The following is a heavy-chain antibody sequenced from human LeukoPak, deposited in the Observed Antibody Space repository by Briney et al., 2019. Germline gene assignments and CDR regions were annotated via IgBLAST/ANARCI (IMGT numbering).Heavy chain of an antibody. CDR3: ASPRNPGIAVATDAFDI. D-gene: IGHD6-19*01. J-gene: IGHJ3*02. CDR1: GFTVSGNE. V-gene: IGHV3-48*03. CDR2: ISSSGSTI. Sequence: QSGGSLRLSCAASGFTVSGNEMNWVRQAPGKGLEWVSYISSSGSTIYYADSVKGRFTISRDNAKNSLYLQMNSLRAEDTAVYYCASPRNPGIAVATDAFDIWGQGTMVTVSS.